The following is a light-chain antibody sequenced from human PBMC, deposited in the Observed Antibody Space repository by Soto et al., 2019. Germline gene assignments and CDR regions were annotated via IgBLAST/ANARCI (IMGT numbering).Light chain of an antibody. Sequence: QSVLTQAPSASGTPGQRVTIFCPGSYSNFGVNPGIWFQHIPGTAPKVVIYNNDQRPSGVPDRFSGSKSGTSASLAISGLQSEDEADYYCAAWDDNLGGAVFGGGTQLTVL. V-gene: IGLV1-44*01. CDR1: YSNFGVNP. J-gene: IGLJ7*01. CDR3: AAWDDNLGGAV. CDR2: NND.